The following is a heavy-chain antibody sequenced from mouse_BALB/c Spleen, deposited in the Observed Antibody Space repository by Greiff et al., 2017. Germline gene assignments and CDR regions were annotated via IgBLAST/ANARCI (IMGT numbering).Heavy chain of an antibody. J-gene: IGHJ4*01. CDR3: GKHMGSYYAMDY. D-gene: IGHD1-1*02. CDR1: GFSFTDYC. CDR2: IWGGGST. Sequence: ESGPGLVAPSQCLSITCTVSGFSFTDYCVSWIRQPPGQGLEWLGVIWGGGSTYYNSALKSRLSIFKDNYKSQVFLKMNSLQTDDTAMYYCGKHMGSYYAMDYWGQGTSVTVSS. V-gene: IGHV2-6-5*01.